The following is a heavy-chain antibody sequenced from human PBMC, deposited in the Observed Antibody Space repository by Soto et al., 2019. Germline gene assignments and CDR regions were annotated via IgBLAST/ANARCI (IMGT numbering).Heavy chain of an antibody. V-gene: IGHV1-18*01. CDR3: ARAYCGGDCDYLHDAFDI. CDR2: ISAYNGNT. D-gene: IGHD2-21*01. CDR1: GYTFTSYG. Sequence: QVQLVQSGAEVKKPGASVKVSCKASGYTFTSYGISWVRQAPGQGLEWMGWISAYNGNTNYAQKLQGRVTMTTDTSTSTAYMELRSLRSDDTAVYYCARAYCGGDCDYLHDAFDIWGQGTMVTVSS. J-gene: IGHJ3*02.